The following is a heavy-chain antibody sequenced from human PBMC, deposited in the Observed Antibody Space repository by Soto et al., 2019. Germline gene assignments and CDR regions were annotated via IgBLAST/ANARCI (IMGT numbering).Heavy chain of an antibody. D-gene: IGHD5-18*01. V-gene: IGHV1-69*12. J-gene: IGHJ5*02. CDR1: GGTFSSYA. CDR2: IIPIFGTA. Sequence: QVQLVQSGAEVKKPGSSGKVSCKASGGTFSSYAISWVRQAPGQGLEWMGGIIPIFGTANYAQKLQGRVTITADEPTSTAYMELGGLRSEDTAVYYCARDRGYRYAKGGWWFAPWGQGTLVTASS. CDR3: ARDRGYRYAKGGWWFAP.